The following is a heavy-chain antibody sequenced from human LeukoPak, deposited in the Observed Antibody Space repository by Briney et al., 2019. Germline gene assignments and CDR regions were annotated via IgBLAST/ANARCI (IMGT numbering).Heavy chain of an antibody. CDR3: ARSANPGVHDFDP. V-gene: IGHV3-48*02. CDR1: GFALRSYA. Sequence: PGGSLRLSCTASGFALRSYAMAWVRQAPGKGLEWLSYLSSSSKINYADSVKGRFTISRDNAKNSLYLQMISLRDEDTAVYYCARSANPGVHDFDPWGQGTLVTVSS. J-gene: IGHJ5*02. CDR2: LSSSSKI. D-gene: IGHD1-1*01.